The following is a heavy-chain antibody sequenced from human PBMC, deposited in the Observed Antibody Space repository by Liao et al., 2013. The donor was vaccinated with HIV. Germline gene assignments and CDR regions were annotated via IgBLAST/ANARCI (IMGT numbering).Heavy chain of an antibody. CDR3: ARGQGSGYFGY. CDR1: GGSFSGYY. CDR2: INHSGST. V-gene: IGHV4-34*01. D-gene: IGHD3-3*01. Sequence: QVRLQESGPGLVKPSETLSLTCAVYGGSFSGYYWSWIRQPPGKGLEWIGEINHSGSTNYNPSLKSRVTISVDTSKNQFSLKLSSVTAADTAVYYCARGQGSGYFGYWGQGTLVTVSS. J-gene: IGHJ4*02.